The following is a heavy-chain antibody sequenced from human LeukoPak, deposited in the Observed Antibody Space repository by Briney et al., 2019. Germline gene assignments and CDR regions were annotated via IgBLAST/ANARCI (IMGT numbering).Heavy chain of an antibody. CDR1: GFTFSSHA. CDR2: ISASGDRT. J-gene: IGHJ6*02. V-gene: IGHV3-23*01. D-gene: IGHD6-19*01. Sequence: GGSLRLSCAASGFTFSSHAMSRVRQAPGRGLEWVSGISASGDRTYYADSVQGRFTLSRDNSKSTLYLQMNSLRAEDTAVYYCVRGSNGWSGMDVWGQGTTVTVSS. CDR3: VRGSNGWSGMDV.